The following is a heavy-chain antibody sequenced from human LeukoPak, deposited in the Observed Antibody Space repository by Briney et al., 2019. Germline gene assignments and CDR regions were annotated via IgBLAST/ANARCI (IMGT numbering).Heavy chain of an antibody. D-gene: IGHD3-10*02. CDR2: AGWAGGTT. V-gene: IGHV3-43*01. CDR1: GFNFDRYT. CDR3: AKELDTMFFDY. Sequence: GGSLRLSCATSGFNFDRYTIHWVRQAPGKGLEWVSLAGWAGGTTFYSDSVRGRFTISRDSGRKSVFLQMNSLTTDDTAFYFCAKELDTMFFDYWGQGALVTVSS. J-gene: IGHJ4*02.